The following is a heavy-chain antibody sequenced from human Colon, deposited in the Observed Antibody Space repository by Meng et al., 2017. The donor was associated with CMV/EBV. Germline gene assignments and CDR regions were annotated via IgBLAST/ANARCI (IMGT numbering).Heavy chain of an antibody. CDR1: GFSFSTHG. CDR2: INSNAGTK. Sequence: GESLKISCAASGFSFSTHGINWFRQAPGKGLEWISYINSNAGTKDYADSVRGRFTISRDNGQNSVYLQMTGLRAADTAVYYCARGYCNPINCYAGGGYWGQGALVTVSS. D-gene: IGHD2-2*01. CDR3: ARGYCNPINCYAGGGY. J-gene: IGHJ4*02. V-gene: IGHV3-48*03.